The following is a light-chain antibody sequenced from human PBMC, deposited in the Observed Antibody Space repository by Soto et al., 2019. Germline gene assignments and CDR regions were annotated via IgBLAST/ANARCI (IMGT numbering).Light chain of an antibody. V-gene: IGKV3D-20*02. J-gene: IGKJ4*01. CDR1: QTVSTNY. CDR3: QQRSNWLT. Sequence: EIVLTQSPGTLSLSPGERATLSCRASQTVSTNYLAWYQQTPGQAPRLLIYGASSRAAGIPARFSGSGSGTDFTLTISSLEPEDFAVYYCQQRSNWLTFGGGTKVEIK. CDR2: GAS.